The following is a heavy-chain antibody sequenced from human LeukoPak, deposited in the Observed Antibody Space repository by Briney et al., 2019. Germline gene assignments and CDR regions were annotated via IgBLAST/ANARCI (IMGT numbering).Heavy chain of an antibody. D-gene: IGHD3-22*01. CDR2: INHSGST. CDR3: ARKTMIVVVNWFDP. V-gene: IGHV4-34*01. J-gene: IGHJ5*02. CDR1: GGSFSGYY. Sequence: SETLSLTCAVYGGSFSGYYWSWIRQPPGKGLEWIGEINHSGSTNYNPSLKSRVTISVDASKNQFSLKLSSVTAADTAVYYCARKTMIVVVNWFDPWGQGTLVTVSS.